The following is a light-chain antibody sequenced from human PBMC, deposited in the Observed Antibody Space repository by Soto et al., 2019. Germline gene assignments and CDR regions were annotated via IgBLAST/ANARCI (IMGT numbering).Light chain of an antibody. CDR1: SKDIGAYDY. CDR2: DVN. V-gene: IGLV2-11*01. J-gene: IGLJ1*01. Sequence: QSALTQPRSVSGAPGQSVAISCTGTSKDIGAYDYVSWYQQYPGQAPNLMIYDVNKRPSGVPDRFSGSKSGNAASLTISGLQAEDEADYYCCSYATACFVFGTGTKLTVL. CDR3: CSYATACFV.